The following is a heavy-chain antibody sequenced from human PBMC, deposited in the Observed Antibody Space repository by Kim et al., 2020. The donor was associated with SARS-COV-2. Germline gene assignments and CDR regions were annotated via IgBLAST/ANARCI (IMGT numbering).Heavy chain of an antibody. CDR3: ARGLWSGEVYYFGY. CDR2: IKHDGSEK. J-gene: IGHJ4*02. Sequence: GGSLRLSCAASGFTFSSYWMSWVRQAPGKGLEWVAKIKHDGSEKYYVDSVKGRFTISRDNAKNSLYLQINSLRAEDRAVYYCARGLWSGEVYYFGYWSRG. CDR1: GFTFSSYW. V-gene: IGHV3-7*01. D-gene: IGHD2-21*01.